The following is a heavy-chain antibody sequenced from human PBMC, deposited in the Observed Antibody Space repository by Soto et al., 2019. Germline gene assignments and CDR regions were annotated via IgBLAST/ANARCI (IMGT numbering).Heavy chain of an antibody. CDR1: GFTFSSYA. Sequence: GGSLRLSCTASGFTFSSYAMTWGRQAPGKGLEWVSSISGSGGATYYADSVKGRFTISRDDSKNTLFLQMDSLRAEDTALYYCAKAGRPFYDLWSENRFDPWGQGTLVTVSS. J-gene: IGHJ5*02. V-gene: IGHV3-23*01. CDR2: ISGSGGAT. CDR3: AKAGRPFYDLWSENRFDP. D-gene: IGHD3-3*01.